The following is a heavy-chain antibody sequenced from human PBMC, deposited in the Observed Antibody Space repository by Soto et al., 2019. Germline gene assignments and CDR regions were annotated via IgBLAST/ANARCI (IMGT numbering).Heavy chain of an antibody. CDR1: GFTFRTYA. CDR2: ISGSGGST. Sequence: GGSLRLSCAASGFTFRTYAMSWVRQAPGKGLEWVSAISGSGGSTYHADSVKGRFTISRDNSKNTLYLQMNSLRAEDTALYYCAKAAVTGSGSYSPDYWGPGTLVTVSS. J-gene: IGHJ4*02. D-gene: IGHD3-10*01. CDR3: AKAAVTGSGSYSPDY. V-gene: IGHV3-23*01.